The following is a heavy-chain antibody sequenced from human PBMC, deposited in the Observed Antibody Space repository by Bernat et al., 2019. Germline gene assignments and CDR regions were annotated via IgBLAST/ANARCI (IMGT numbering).Heavy chain of an antibody. CDR3: SRDAAVPGADY. V-gene: IGHV3-74*01. CDR1: GFTFSDYW. D-gene: IGHD6-19*01. J-gene: IGHJ4*02. Sequence: QLVESGGGLVQPGGSLRLSCAASGFTFSDYWMHWVRQAPGQGLVWVARIHGDERSTSYADSVKGRFTISRDNTKNTVYLQMNSLGVGDTAVYYCSRDAAVPGADYWGQGTLVTVAA. CDR2: IHGDERST.